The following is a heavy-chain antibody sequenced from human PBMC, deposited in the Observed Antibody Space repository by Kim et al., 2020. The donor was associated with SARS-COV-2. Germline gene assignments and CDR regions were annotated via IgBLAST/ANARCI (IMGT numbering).Heavy chain of an antibody. J-gene: IGHJ6*02. D-gene: IGHD3-22*01. CDR1: GGSISSYY. V-gene: IGHV4-59*01. CDR3: ARSGNYYYDSSGYYHASPYYYYGMDV. CDR2: IYYSGST. Sequence: SETLSLTCTVSGGSISSYYWSWIRQPPGKGLEWIGYIYYSGSTNYNPSLKSRVTISVDTSKNQFSLKLSSVTAADTAVYYCARSGNYYYDSSGYYHASPYYYYGMDVWGQGTTVTVSS.